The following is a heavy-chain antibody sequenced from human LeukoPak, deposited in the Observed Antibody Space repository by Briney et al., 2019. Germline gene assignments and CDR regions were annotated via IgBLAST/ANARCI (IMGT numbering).Heavy chain of an antibody. CDR1: GYTFTGYY. V-gene: IGHV1-2*06. Sequence: ASVKVSCKASGYTFTGYYIHWMRQAPGQGLEWMGRINPNSGGTNYAQNFQGRVTMTRDTSISTAYMELSRLNSDDTAVYYCTRDHTSDAFDMWGQGTMVTVSS. CDR2: INPNSGGT. CDR3: TRDHTSDAFDM. J-gene: IGHJ3*02.